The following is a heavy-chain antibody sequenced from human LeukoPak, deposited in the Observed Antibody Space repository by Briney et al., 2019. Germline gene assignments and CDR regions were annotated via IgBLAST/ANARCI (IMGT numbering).Heavy chain of an antibody. CDR2: IKQDGSEK. V-gene: IGHV3-7*01. CDR3: ARDPRYCSSTSCDAFDI. D-gene: IGHD2-2*01. Sequence: GGSLRLSCAASGFTFSRYWMSWVRQAPGKGLEWVANIKQDGSEKYYVDSVKGRFTISRDNAKNALYLQMNSLRAEDTAVYYCARDPRYCSSTSCDAFDIWGQGTMVTVSS. J-gene: IGHJ3*02. CDR1: GFTFSRYW.